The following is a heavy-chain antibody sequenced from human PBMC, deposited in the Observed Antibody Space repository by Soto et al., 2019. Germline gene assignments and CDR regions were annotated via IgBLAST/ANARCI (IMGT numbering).Heavy chain of an antibody. Sequence: SETLSLTCTVSGGSISSYYWSWIRQPPGKGLEWIGYIYYSGSTNYNPSLKSRVTISVDTSKNQFSLKLSSVTAADTAVYYCARDEDLSYWGQGTLVTVSS. CDR1: GGSISSYY. V-gene: IGHV4-59*01. J-gene: IGHJ4*02. CDR3: ARDEDLSY. CDR2: IYYSGST.